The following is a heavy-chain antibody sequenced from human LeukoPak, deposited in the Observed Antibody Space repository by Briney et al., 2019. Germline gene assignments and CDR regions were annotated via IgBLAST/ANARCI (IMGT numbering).Heavy chain of an antibody. J-gene: IGHJ4*02. CDR1: GSTFTSYY. CDR2: INPSGGST. D-gene: IGHD6-19*01. CDR3: ARGAGAGAAVAVVY. Sequence: ASVNLSYTASGSTFTSYYMHWVRQAPGQGLEWMGVINPSGGSTSYAQKFQCRVTMTRDMPTSKVYIELSSLRSEDTAVYYCARGAGAGAAVAVVYWGQGTLVTVSS. V-gene: IGHV1-46*01.